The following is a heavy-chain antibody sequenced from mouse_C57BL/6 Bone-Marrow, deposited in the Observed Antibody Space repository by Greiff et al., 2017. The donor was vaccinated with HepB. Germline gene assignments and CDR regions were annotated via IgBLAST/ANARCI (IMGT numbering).Heavy chain of an antibody. J-gene: IGHJ3*01. D-gene: IGHD2-5*01. CDR3: ARSDYSNLFAY. CDR2: IHPNSGST. V-gene: IGHV1-64*01. CDR1: GYTFTSYW. Sequence: QVQLQQPGAELVKPGASVKLSCKASGYTFTSYWMHWVKQKPGQGLEWIGMIHPNSGSTNYNEKFKSKATLTVDKSSSTAYMQLSSLTSEDAAVYYCARSDYSNLFAYWGQGTLVTVSA.